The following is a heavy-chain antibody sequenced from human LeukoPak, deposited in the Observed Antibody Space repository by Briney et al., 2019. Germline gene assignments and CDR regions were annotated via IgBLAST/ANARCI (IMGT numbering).Heavy chain of an antibody. V-gene: IGHV3-21*01. D-gene: IGHD4-11*01. CDR1: GFTFSNYN. CDR2: ITSSSRYI. J-gene: IGHJ4*02. Sequence: PGGSLRLSCAASGFTFSNYNMNWVRQAPGKGLEWVSSITSSSRYIYYADSVKGRFTISRDNAKNSLYLQMNSLRAEDTALYYCAKDLGLRIDMTTVYIVDYWGQGTLVTVSS. CDR3: AKDLGLRIDMTTVYIVDY.